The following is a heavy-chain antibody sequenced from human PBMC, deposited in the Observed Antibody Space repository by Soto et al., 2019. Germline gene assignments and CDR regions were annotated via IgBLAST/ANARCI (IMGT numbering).Heavy chain of an antibody. Sequence: SETMSHTYTVADVYISSVGDYWSWIRQHPGKGLEWIGYIYYSGSTNYNPSLKSRVTISVDKSKNQFSLKLSSVTAADTAVYYCARGTHSSSGGMDVWGQGTTVTVSS. D-gene: IGHD6-6*01. CDR2: IYYSGST. CDR3: ARGTHSSSGGMDV. V-gene: IGHV4-31*03. J-gene: IGHJ6*02. CDR1: DVYISSVGDY.